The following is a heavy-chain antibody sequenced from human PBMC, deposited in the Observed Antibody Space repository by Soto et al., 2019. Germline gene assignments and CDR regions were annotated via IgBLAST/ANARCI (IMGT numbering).Heavy chain of an antibody. V-gene: IGHV5-51*01. D-gene: IGHD3-9*01. CDR1: GYSFTSYW. CDR3: ARLLRYFDGFYAFDI. CDR2: IYHDDSNT. Sequence: GGSLKIPCKGPGYSFTSYWIGWVRQMPGKGLGWMGIIYHDDSNTRYSPSFQGQVTISADKSISTAYLQLSSLKASDTAMYYCARLLRYFDGFYAFDIWSQGTMVTVSS. J-gene: IGHJ3*02.